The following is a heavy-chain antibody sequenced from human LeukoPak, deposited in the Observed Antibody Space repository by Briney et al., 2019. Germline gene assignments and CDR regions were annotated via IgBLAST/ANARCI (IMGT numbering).Heavy chain of an antibody. J-gene: IGHJ4*02. CDR2: IFYSGGT. V-gene: IGHV4-59*01. CDR1: GGSISDYY. CDR3: AGGWTPNHHTALAY. Sequence: KPSETLSLTCTVSGGSISDYYWSWIRQPPGKGLEWIGYIFYSGGTNYNPSLKSRVTVSVDMSKNQFSLRLSSVTAADTAVYYCAGGWTPNHHTALAYWGQGTLVTVSS. D-gene: IGHD5-18*01.